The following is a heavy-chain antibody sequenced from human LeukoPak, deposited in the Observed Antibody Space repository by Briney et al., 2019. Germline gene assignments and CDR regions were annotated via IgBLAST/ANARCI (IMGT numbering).Heavy chain of an antibody. CDR1: GFTFSSYA. V-gene: IGHV3-48*01. J-gene: IGHJ3*02. D-gene: IGHD3-22*01. Sequence: GGSLRLSCAASGFTFSSYAMSWVRQAPGKGLEWVSYISSSSSTIYYADSVKGRFTISRDNAKNSLYLQMNSLRAEDTAVYYCAREQDSSGYYFNDAFDIWGQGTMVTVSS. CDR2: ISSSSSTI. CDR3: AREQDSSGYYFNDAFDI.